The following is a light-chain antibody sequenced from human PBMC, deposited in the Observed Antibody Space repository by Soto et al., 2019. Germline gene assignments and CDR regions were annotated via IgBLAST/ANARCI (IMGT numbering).Light chain of an antibody. CDR3: QHLSTTWT. CDR1: QSVSSY. CDR2: DAS. J-gene: IGKJ1*01. Sequence: EIVLTQSPATLSLSPGERATLSCRASQSVSSYLAWYQQKPGQAPRLLIYDASNRATGIPARFSGSGSGTNFTLTINSLEPEGFAVYFCQHLSTTWTFGQGTKAEIK. V-gene: IGKV3-11*01.